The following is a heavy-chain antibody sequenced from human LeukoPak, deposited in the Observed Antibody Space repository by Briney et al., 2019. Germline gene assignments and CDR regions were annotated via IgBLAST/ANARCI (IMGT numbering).Heavy chain of an antibody. CDR2: IYYSGST. Sequence: SETLSLTCAVYGGSFSGYYWSWIRQPPGKGLEWIGSIYYSGSTYYNPSLKSRVTISVDTSKNQFSLKLSSVTAADTAVYYCARLDFYCSGGSCYSRYNWFDPWGQGTLVTVSS. V-gene: IGHV4-34*01. CDR3: ARLDFYCSGGSCYSRYNWFDP. CDR1: GGSFSGYY. D-gene: IGHD2-15*01. J-gene: IGHJ5*02.